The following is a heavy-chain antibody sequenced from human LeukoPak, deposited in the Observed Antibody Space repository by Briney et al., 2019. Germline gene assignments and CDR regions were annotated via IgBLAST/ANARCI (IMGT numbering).Heavy chain of an antibody. D-gene: IGHD5/OR15-5a*01. CDR2: IYHSGST. J-gene: IGHJ3*02. Sequence: PSETLSLTCTVSGGSLRSYYWSWNRQPPGTGLEWIGYIYHSGSTNYNPSLESRVTMSVDTSKNQFSLKLDSVTDADTAVYFCARHVSSASHVFDIWGQGTMVTVSS. CDR3: ARHVSSASHVFDI. CDR1: GGSLRSYY. V-gene: IGHV4-59*08.